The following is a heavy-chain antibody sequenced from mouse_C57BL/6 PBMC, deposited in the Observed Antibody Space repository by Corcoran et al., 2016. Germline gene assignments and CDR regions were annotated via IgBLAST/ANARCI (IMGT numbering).Heavy chain of an antibody. Sequence: QIQLVQSGPELKKPGETVKISCKASGYTFTTYGMSWVKQAPGKGLKWIGWINTYSGVPTYADDFKGRFAFSLETSASTAYLQINNLKNEDTATYFCARGRDYAMDYWGQGTSVTVSS. V-gene: IGHV9-3*01. CDR2: INTYSGVP. CDR3: ARGRDYAMDY. CDR1: GYTFTTYG. J-gene: IGHJ4*01.